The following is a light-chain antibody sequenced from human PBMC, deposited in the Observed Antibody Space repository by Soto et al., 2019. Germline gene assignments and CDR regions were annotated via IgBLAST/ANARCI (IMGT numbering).Light chain of an antibody. J-gene: IGLJ3*02. Sequence: QSALTQPASVSGSPGQSIAISCTGSSSDVGANDFVCWYQQYPGKAPKLIIFEVRSRPSGVSSRFSGSKSGNTASLTISGLQAEDEALYYCASYTKKNTWVFGGGTKLTVL. CDR1: SSDVGANDF. V-gene: IGLV2-14*01. CDR3: ASYTKKNTWV. CDR2: EVR.